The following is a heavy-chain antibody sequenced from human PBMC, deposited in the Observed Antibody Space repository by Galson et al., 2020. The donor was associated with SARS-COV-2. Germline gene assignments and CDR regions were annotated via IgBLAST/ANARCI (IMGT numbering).Heavy chain of an antibody. J-gene: IGHJ4*01. CDR2: IYYSGST. CDR1: GGSIRSGGYY. CDR3: ATDGKDSSGYSFDC. Sequence: SETLSLTCTVSGGSIRSGGYYWSWIRQHPGKGLEWIGYIYYSGSTHYNPSLKSRVTISVDTSKNQFSLKLSSVTAADTAVYYCATDGKDSSGYSFDCWGHGTLVTVSS. D-gene: IGHD3-22*01. V-gene: IGHV4-31*03.